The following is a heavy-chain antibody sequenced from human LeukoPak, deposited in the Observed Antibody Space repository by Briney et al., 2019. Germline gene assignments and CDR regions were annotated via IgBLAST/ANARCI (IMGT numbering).Heavy chain of an antibody. CDR2: IYYSGNT. V-gene: IGHV4-39*01. D-gene: IGHD6-19*01. J-gene: IGHJ4*02. CDR3: ARQGPYSSGWYPQFDY. CDR1: GGSIISSSYY. Sequence: SETLSLTCTVSGGSIISSSYYWGWIRQPAGKGLEWIGSIYYSGNTYYNPSLKSRVTIFVDTSKNQFSLRLSSVTAADTAVYYCARQGPYSSGWYPQFDYWGQGTLVTVSS.